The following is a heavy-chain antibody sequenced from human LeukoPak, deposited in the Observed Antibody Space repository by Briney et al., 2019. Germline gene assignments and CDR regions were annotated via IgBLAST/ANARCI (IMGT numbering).Heavy chain of an antibody. CDR3: IRYYYDSSGYSVDH. Sequence: GGSLRLSCATSGFTFSDSAMHWVRQASGKGLEWVGRIRNKASNYATAYAASVKGRVTISRDDSKKTAFLQMNNLRIEDTAVYYCIRYYYDSSGYSVDHWGQGTLVTVSS. D-gene: IGHD3-22*01. CDR1: GFTFSDSA. J-gene: IGHJ4*02. CDR2: IRNKASNYAT. V-gene: IGHV3-73*01.